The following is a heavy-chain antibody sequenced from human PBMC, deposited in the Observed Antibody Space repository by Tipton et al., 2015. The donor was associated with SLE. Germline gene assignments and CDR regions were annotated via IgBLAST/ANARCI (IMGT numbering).Heavy chain of an antibody. CDR3: ARDPGSGWYSLDS. V-gene: IGHV3-30*09. J-gene: IGHJ4*02. CDR2: ISYDGSNK. CDR1: GFTFSTYP. Sequence: SLRLSCAASGFTFSTYPLHWVRQSPGKGLEWVAGISYDGSNKFYTESVMGRFAISRDNSKNSLYLQMNSLRVEDTAVYYCARDPGSGWYSLDSWGQGTLVTVSS. D-gene: IGHD6-19*01.